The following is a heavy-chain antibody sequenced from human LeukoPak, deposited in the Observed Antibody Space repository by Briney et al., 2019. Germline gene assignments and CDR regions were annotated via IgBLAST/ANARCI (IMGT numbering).Heavy chain of an antibody. V-gene: IGHV3-53*01. CDR1: GFTVSSNY. Sequence: GGSLRLSCAASGFTVSSNYMSWVRQAPGKGLEWVSVIYSGGSTYYADSVKGRFTISRDNSKNTLYLQINSLIAEDTAVYYCGXXEGLAARLWXDPWGQGTLVTVSS. CDR3: GXXEGLAARLWXDP. J-gene: IGHJ5*02. CDR2: IYSGGST. D-gene: IGHD6-6*01.